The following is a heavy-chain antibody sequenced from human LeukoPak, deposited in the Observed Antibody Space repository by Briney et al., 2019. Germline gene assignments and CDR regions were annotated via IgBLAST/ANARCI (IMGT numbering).Heavy chain of an antibody. CDR1: GGSISSSGYY. D-gene: IGHD3-10*01. Sequence: SETLSLTCGVSGGSISSSGYYWGWIRQPPGKGLEWVGSIHYSGTTHNNPSLKSRVTISGDTSQNQFSLKLNSVTAADTAVYYCARHYGPWGQGTLVTVSS. CDR2: IHYSGTT. V-gene: IGHV4-39*01. CDR3: ARHYGP. J-gene: IGHJ5*02.